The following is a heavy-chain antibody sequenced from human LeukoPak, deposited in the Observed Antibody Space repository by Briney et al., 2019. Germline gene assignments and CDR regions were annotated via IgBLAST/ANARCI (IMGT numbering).Heavy chain of an antibody. CDR3: AKEGSGSSTGYNWFDP. CDR1: GFTFSSYA. V-gene: IGHV3-23*01. J-gene: IGHJ5*02. Sequence: PGGSLRLSCAASGFTFSSYAMSWVRQAPGKGLEWVSGISGSGGTTYYADSVKGRFTISRDNSKNTQYLQMSSLRAEDTAVYYCAKEGSGSSTGYNWFDPWGQGTLVTVSS. D-gene: IGHD1-26*01. CDR2: ISGSGGTT.